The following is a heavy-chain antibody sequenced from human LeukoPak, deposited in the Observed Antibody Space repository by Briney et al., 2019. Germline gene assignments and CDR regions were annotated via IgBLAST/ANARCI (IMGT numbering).Heavy chain of an antibody. CDR2: IRWNSGSI. Sequence: GRSLRLSCAASGFTFDDYAMHWVRQAPGKGLEWVSGIRWNSGSIGYADSVKGRFTISRDNAKNSLYLQMNSLRAEDTALYYCAKASDSSWPYYFDYWGQGTLVTVSS. CDR1: GFTFDDYA. V-gene: IGHV3-9*01. J-gene: IGHJ4*02. D-gene: IGHD6-13*01. CDR3: AKASDSSWPYYFDY.